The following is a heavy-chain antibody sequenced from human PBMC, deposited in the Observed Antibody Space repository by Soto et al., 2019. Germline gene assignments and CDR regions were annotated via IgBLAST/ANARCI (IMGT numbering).Heavy chain of an antibody. Sequence: QVQLVESGGGVVQPGRSLRLSCAASGFTFSSYGMHWVRQAPGKGLEWVAVIWYDGSNKYYADSVKGRFTISRENSKNTLYLQMNSLRAEDKAVYYCASDANPAYYYDSSGYKDDYYGLDVGGQGTTVTVSS. CDR2: IWYDGSNK. V-gene: IGHV3-33*01. J-gene: IGHJ6*02. D-gene: IGHD3-22*01. CDR3: ASDANPAYYYDSSGYKDDYYGLDV. CDR1: GFTFSSYG.